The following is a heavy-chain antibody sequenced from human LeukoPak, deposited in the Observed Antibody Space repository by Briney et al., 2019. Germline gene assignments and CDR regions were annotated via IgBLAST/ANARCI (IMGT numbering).Heavy chain of an antibody. CDR2: IYYSGNT. J-gene: IGHJ4*02. CDR1: GGSISNIY. Sequence: SETLSLTCTVSGGSISNIYWSWIRQPPGKGLEWIGYIYYSGNTNYSPSLKSRVTISVDTSKNQFSLKLSSVTAADTAVYYWVRLRRNSRGWYFDYWGQGTLVTVSS. D-gene: IGHD6-19*01. V-gene: IGHV4-59*08. CDR3: VRLRRNSRGWYFDY.